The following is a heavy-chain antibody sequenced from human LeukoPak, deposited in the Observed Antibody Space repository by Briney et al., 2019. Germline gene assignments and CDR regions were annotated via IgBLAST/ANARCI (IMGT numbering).Heavy chain of an antibody. CDR2: IYYSGST. V-gene: IGHV4-39*07. CDR3: ARVLYYDFWSGLNWFDP. J-gene: IGHJ5*02. CDR1: RGSIRHNDYY. Sequence: SETLSLTCTVSRGSIRHNDYYWGWIRQPPGKGLEWIGSIYYSGSTYYNPSLKSRVTISVDTSKNQFSLKLSSVTAADTAVYYCARVLYYDFWSGLNWFDPWGQGTLVTVSS. D-gene: IGHD3-3*01.